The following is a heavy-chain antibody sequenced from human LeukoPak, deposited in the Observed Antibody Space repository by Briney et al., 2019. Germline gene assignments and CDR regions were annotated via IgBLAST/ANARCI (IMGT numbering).Heavy chain of an antibody. D-gene: IGHD3-10*01. CDR1: GYTYTGYY. CDR2: INPNSGGT. J-gene: IGHJ5*02. CDR3: ATYYYGSGGYYRFDP. V-gene: IGHV1-2*02. Sequence: ASVKVSCKASGYTYTGYYMHWVRQAPGQGLEWMGWINPNSGGTNYAQKFQGRVTMTRDTSISTAYMELSRLRSDDTAVYYCATYYYGSGGYYRFDPWGQGTLVTVSS.